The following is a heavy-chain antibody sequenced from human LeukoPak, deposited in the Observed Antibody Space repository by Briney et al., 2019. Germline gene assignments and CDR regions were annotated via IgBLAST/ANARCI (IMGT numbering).Heavy chain of an antibody. J-gene: IGHJ4*02. CDR2: ISYDGSNK. CDR3: ARGADTLMVTAQNY. Sequence: GGSLRLSCAASGFTFSSYAMHWVRQAPGKGLEWVAVISYDGSNKYYAASVKGRITISRDNSKNTLYLQMSSLRAEDTAVYYCARGADTLMVTAQNYWGQGTLVTVSS. V-gene: IGHV3-30-3*01. D-gene: IGHD5-18*01. CDR1: GFTFSSYA.